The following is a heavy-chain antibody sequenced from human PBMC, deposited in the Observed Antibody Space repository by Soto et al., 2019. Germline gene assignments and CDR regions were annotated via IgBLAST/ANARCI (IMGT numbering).Heavy chain of an antibody. D-gene: IGHD3-10*01. CDR1: GGSISSYY. V-gene: IGHV4-59*08. CDR3: ARRTYYYGGGSYYYYMDV. CDR2: IYYSGST. J-gene: IGHJ6*03. Sequence: SETLSLTCTVSGGSISSYYWSWIRQPPGKGLEWIGCIYYSGSTNYNPSLKSRVTISLDTSKNQFSLKLSSVTAADTAVYYCARRTYYYGGGSYYYYMDVWGKGTTVTVSS.